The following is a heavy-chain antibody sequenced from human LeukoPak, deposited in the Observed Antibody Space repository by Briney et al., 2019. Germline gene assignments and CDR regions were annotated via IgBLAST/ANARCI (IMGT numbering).Heavy chain of an antibody. CDR3: ARGGRDGYNHALPSDY. CDR1: GGTFSSYT. D-gene: IGHD5-24*01. J-gene: IGHJ4*02. CDR2: IIPILGIA. Sequence: SVKVSCKASGGTFSSYTISWVRQAPGQGLEWMGRIIPILGIANYAQKFQGRVTITADKSTSTAYMELSSLRSEDTAVYYCARGGRDGYNHALPSDYWGQGTLVTVSS. V-gene: IGHV1-69*02.